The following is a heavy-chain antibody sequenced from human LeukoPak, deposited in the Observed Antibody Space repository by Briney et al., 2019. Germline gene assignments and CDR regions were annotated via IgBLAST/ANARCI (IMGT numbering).Heavy chain of an antibody. V-gene: IGHV3-48*04. CDR3: ARGIELEMATITADY. D-gene: IGHD5-24*01. J-gene: IGHJ4*02. Sequence: EAGGSLRLSCAASGFTFSHYSMNWVRQAPGKVLEWVSYISSSGSTIYYADSVKGRFTISRDNAKNSLYLQMNSLRAEDTAVYYCARGIELEMATITADYWGQGTLVTVSS. CDR2: ISSSGSTI. CDR1: GFTFSHYS.